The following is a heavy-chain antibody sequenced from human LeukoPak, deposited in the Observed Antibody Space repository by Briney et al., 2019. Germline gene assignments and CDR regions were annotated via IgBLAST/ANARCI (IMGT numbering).Heavy chain of an antibody. D-gene: IGHD2-15*01. J-gene: IGHJ4*02. Sequence: PGGSLRLSCAASGFTFSSYSMNWVRQAPGKGLEWVSSISSSSSYIYYADSVKGRFTISRDNAKNSLYLQMNSLRAEDTAVYYCARDAPYSYYFDYWGQGTLVTVSS. CDR3: ARDAPYSYYFDY. CDR1: GFTFSSYS. CDR2: ISSSSSYI. V-gene: IGHV3-21*01.